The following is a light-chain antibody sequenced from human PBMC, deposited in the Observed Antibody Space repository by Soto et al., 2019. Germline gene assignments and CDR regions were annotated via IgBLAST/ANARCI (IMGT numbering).Light chain of an antibody. Sequence: ESVLTQSPATLSLSPGGRGTLSRRASQSIGLAIAWYQPKPCQPPRLPVFDASQRATGIPASFSGSGSGTEFTLTISSLQPDDFANYYCQQYNSYSTITFGQGTRLEIK. CDR2: DAS. J-gene: IGKJ5*01. V-gene: IGKV3-11*01. CDR1: QSIGLA. CDR3: QQYNSYSTIT.